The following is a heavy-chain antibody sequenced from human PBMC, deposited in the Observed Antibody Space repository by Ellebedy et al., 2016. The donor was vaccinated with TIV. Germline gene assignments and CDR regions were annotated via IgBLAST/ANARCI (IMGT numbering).Heavy chain of an antibody. J-gene: IGHJ4*02. V-gene: IGHV1-8*02. CDR1: GGTFSSYA. D-gene: IGHD3-22*01. CDR2: MNPNSGNT. CDR3: ARDRHYYDSSVDFDY. Sequence: ASVKVSCKASGGTFSSYAISWVRQAPGQGLEWMGWMNPNSGNTGYAQKFQGRVTMTRDTSISTAYMELSRRGSDGTAVYYCARDRHYYDSSVDFDYWGQGTLVTVSS.